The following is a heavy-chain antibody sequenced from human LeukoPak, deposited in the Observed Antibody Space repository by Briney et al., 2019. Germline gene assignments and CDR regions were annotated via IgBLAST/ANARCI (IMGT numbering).Heavy chain of an antibody. Sequence: GGSLRLSCAASGFTFSSYWMSWVRQAPGKGREWVADIKQEGCEKYYVDSVRDRFTIYRDNAKNSLYLQMNSLRAEDTAVYYCASVGDPTYYYFYGMDVWGKGTTVTVSS. CDR3: ASVGDPTYYYFYGMDV. D-gene: IGHD3-16*01. J-gene: IGHJ6*04. CDR2: IKQEGCEK. V-gene: IGHV3-7*03. CDR1: GFTFSSYW.